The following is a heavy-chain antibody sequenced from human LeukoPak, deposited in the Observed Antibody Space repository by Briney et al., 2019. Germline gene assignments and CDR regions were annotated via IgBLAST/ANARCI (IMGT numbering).Heavy chain of an antibody. D-gene: IGHD3-16*01. J-gene: IGHJ4*02. V-gene: IGHV3-23*01. CDR3: AKRGVVIRVMLVGFHKEAYYFDS. CDR2: ISDSGGST. CDR1: GITLSNYG. Sequence: GGSLRLSCAVSGITLSNYGMSWVRQAPGNGMEWVAGISDSGGSTNYADSVKGRFTISRDNPKHTLYLQMNSLRAEDTAVYFCAKRGVVIRVMLVGFHKEAYYFDSWGQGALVTVSS.